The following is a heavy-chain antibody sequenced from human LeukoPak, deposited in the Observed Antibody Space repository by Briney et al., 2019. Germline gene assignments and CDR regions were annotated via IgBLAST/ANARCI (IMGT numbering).Heavy chain of an antibody. Sequence: GRSLRLSCAASGFTFSSYWMSWVRQAPGKGLEWVANIKQDGSEKYYVDSVKGRFTISRDNAKNSLYLQMNSLRAEDTAVYYCARDRVNYYDSSGPLDYWGQGTLVTVSS. D-gene: IGHD3-22*01. CDR3: ARDRVNYYDSSGPLDY. CDR2: IKQDGSEK. CDR1: GFTFSSYW. V-gene: IGHV3-7*03. J-gene: IGHJ4*02.